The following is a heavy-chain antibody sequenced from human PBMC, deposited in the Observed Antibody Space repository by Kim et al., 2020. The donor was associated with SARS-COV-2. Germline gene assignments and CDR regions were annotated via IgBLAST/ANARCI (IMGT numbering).Heavy chain of an antibody. V-gene: IGHV4-39*07. D-gene: IGHD3-10*01. J-gene: IGHJ2*01. Sequence: SETLSLTCTVSGGSISSSSYYWGWIRQPPGKGLEWIGSIYYSGSTYYNPSLKSRVTISVDTSKSQFSLRLSSVTAADTAVYFCARVGAMVRGVIIISRWYFDLWGRGTLVTVSS. CDR2: IYYSGST. CDR1: GGSISSSSYY. CDR3: ARVGAMVRGVIIISRWYFDL.